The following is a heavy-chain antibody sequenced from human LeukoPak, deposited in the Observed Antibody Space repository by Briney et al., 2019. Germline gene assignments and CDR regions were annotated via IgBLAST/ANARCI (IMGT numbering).Heavy chain of an antibody. CDR2: IYSTGST. D-gene: IGHD6-13*01. CDR1: GGSISSYY. V-gene: IGHV4-4*07. J-gene: IGHJ4*01. Sequence: PSETLSLTCTVSGGSISSYYWSWIRQPAGKGLEWIGRIYSTGSTNYNPSLKSRVTMSVGTSKNQFSLRLRSVTAADTAVYYCARQIASAGTAGFDFWGQEPWSPSPQ. CDR3: ARQIASAGTAGFDF.